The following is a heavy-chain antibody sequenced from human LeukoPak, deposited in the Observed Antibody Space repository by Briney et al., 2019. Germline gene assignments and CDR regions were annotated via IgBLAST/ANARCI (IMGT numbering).Heavy chain of an antibody. D-gene: IGHD6-13*01. Sequence: GESLKISCKGSGYSFTSYWSGWVRQMPGKGRELIGIIYTGDSGTRYSPSFQGQVSISADKSTSTAYLQLSSLKASDTAMYYCARLRTPYSSSWEYFQHWDQGTLVTVSS. J-gene: IGHJ1*01. CDR2: IYTGDSGT. CDR3: ARLRTPYSSSWEYFQH. CDR1: GYSFTSYW. V-gene: IGHV5-51*01.